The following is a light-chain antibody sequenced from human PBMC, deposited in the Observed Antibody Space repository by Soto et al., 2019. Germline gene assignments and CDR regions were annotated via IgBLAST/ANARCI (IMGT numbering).Light chain of an antibody. CDR2: SNI. CDR1: SSDIGAGYD. Sequence: QSVLTQPPSMSGAPGQRVTISCTGSSSDIGAGYDVHWYQQFPGTDPKLLIYSNINRPSGVPDRFSGSKSGTSASLAIAGLQAEDEADYYCQSYDSSLGGSKGVFGGGTKLTVL. CDR3: QSYDSSLGGSKGV. V-gene: IGLV1-40*01. J-gene: IGLJ3*02.